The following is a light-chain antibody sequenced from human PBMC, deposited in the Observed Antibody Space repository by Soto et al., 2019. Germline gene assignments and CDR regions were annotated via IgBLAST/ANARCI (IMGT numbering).Light chain of an antibody. Sequence: DIQMTQSPSILSASVGDRVTITCRASQTINNWLAWYQQKPGKAPKLLIYKASTLESGVPSRFSGSGSGTEFTLTISRLQPDDFATYYCQHYNSYSEFTFGPGTKVDIK. V-gene: IGKV1-5*03. J-gene: IGKJ3*01. CDR1: QTINNW. CDR3: QHYNSYSEFT. CDR2: KAS.